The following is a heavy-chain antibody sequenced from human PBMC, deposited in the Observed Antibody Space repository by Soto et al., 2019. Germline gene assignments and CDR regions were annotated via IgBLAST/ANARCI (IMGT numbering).Heavy chain of an antibody. J-gene: IGHJ5*02. CDR3: ARKSLSNFTWFDP. V-gene: IGHV1-18*04. D-gene: IGHD4-4*01. CDR2: INADYGNT. CDR1: GYTFTNYG. Sequence: QLQLVQSGTELKKPGASVKVSCKASGYTFTNYGITWVRQAPGQGLEWMGWINADYGNTNYEQKFQGRVTMTTDTSTNTAYMKLRSLRSDDTAVYYRARKSLSNFTWFDPWGQGTLVTVSS.